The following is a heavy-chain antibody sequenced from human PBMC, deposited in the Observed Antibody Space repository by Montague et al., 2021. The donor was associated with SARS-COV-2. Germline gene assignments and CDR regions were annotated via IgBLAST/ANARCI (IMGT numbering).Heavy chain of an antibody. V-gene: IGHV3-33*01. J-gene: IGHJ4*02. D-gene: IGHD3-10*01. CDR1: GFTFSGYG. CDR2: IWYDGSNK. CDR3: ARDSKSYYYGSFFRGGNYFDY. Sequence: SLRLSCAASGFTFSGYGMHWVRQAPGKGLEWVAVIWYDGSNKYYADSVKGRFTISRDNSKNTLYLQMNSLRAEDTAVYYCARDSKSYYYGSFFRGGNYFDYWGQGTLVTVSS.